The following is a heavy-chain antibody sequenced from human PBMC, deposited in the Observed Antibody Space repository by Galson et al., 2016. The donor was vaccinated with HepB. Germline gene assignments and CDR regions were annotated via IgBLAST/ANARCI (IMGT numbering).Heavy chain of an antibody. D-gene: IGHD6-19*01. Sequence: LSLSCAASGFTFRSYWMSWVRQAPGKGLQWVANVNQDETEKYYLDSVKGRFTISRDNVKESVYLQMNSLRVEDTAVYYCARRADTQRRIAGWGWGMDVWGRGTTVTVSS. CDR1: GFTFRSYW. CDR2: VNQDETEK. J-gene: IGHJ6*02. CDR3: ARRADTQRRIAGWGWGMDV. V-gene: IGHV3-7*01.